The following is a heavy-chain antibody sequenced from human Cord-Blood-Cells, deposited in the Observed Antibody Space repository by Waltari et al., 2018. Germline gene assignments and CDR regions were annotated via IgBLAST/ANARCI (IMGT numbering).Heavy chain of an antibody. Sequence: EVQLVESGGGLIQPGGSLRLSCAASGFTVSSNYMSWVRQAPGKGLEWVSVIYSGGRTYDADSRKGRFTISRDNSKNTLYLKMNSLRAEDTAVYYCARVLGYYDSSGYLGEEDVWGQGTTVTVSS. CDR1: GFTVSSNY. CDR3: ARVLGYYDSSGYLGEEDV. D-gene: IGHD3-22*01. CDR2: IYSGGRT. V-gene: IGHV3-53*01. J-gene: IGHJ6*02.